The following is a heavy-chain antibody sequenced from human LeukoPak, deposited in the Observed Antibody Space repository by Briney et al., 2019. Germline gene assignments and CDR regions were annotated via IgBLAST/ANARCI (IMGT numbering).Heavy chain of an antibody. Sequence: KTSETLSLTCTVSGGSISSYYWSWIRQPPGKGLEWIGYIYYSGSTNYNPSLKSQVTISVDTSKNQFSLKLSSVTAADTAVYYCARMARYCSGGSCYFDYWGQGTLVTVSS. CDR1: GGSISSYY. J-gene: IGHJ4*02. D-gene: IGHD2-15*01. CDR2: IYYSGST. CDR3: ARMARYCSGGSCYFDY. V-gene: IGHV4-59*12.